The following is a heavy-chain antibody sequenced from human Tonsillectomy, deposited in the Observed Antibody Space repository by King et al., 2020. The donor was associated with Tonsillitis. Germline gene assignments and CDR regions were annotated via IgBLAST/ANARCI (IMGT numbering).Heavy chain of an antibody. CDR2: IYSGGST. D-gene: IGHD5-24*01. V-gene: IGHV3-53*01. Sequence: VQLVESGGGLIQPGGSLRLSCAASGFTVSSNYMSWVRQAPGKGLEWVSVIYSGGSTYYADSVKGRFTISRDNSKNTLYLQMNSLRAEDTAVYYCAREGVEMAKMEAFDIRGQGTMVTVSS. CDR1: GFTVSSNY. CDR3: AREGVEMAKMEAFDI. J-gene: IGHJ3*02.